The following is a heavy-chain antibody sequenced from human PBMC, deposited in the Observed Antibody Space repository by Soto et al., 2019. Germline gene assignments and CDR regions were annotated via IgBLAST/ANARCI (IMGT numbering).Heavy chain of an antibody. Sequence: GGSLRLSCAASGFTFSDYYMSWIRQAPGKGLEWFSYITGSGNNIYSADSVKGRFTISRDNAKNSLYLQMDSLRAEDTAVYYCVRHTNYFFFDYWGQGALVTVSS. CDR1: GFTFSDYY. D-gene: IGHD2-8*01. CDR2: ITGSGNNI. CDR3: VRHTNYFFFDY. J-gene: IGHJ4*02. V-gene: IGHV3-11*01.